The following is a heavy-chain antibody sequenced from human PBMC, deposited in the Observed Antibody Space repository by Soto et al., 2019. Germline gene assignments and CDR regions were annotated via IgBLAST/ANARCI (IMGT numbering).Heavy chain of an antibody. CDR2: IKRKTDGGTT. D-gene: IGHD2-2*01. CDR3: TTGYCSSTSCYDAFDI. CDR1: GFTFSNAW. J-gene: IGHJ3*02. V-gene: IGHV3-15*01. Sequence: GGSLRLSCAASGFTFSNAWMSWVRQAPGKGLEWVGRIKRKTDGGTTDYAAPVKGRFTISREDSKNTLYLQMNSLKTEDTAVYYCTTGYCSSTSCYDAFDIWGQGTMVTVSS.